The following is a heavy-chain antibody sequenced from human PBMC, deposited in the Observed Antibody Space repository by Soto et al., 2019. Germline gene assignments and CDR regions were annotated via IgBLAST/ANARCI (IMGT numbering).Heavy chain of an antibody. Sequence: ASVKVSCKASGYTFTSYGISWVRQAPGQGLEWMGWISAYNGNTNYAQKLQGRVTMTTDTSTSTAYMELRSLRSDDTAVYYCASTGVPYYYDSSGYYYYYGMDVWGQGTTVTVSS. CDR3: ASTGVPYYYDSSGYYYYYGMDV. CDR2: ISAYNGNT. V-gene: IGHV1-18*01. J-gene: IGHJ6*02. CDR1: GYTFTSYG. D-gene: IGHD3-22*01.